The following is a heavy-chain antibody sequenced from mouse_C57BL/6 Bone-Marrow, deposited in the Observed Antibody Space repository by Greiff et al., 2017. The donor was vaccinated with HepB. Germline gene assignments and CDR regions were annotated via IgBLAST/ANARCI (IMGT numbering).Heavy chain of an antibody. J-gene: IGHJ4*01. CDR1: GYTFTSYW. CDR2: IYPGDGDT. CDR3: ALAYYSNYDAMDY. D-gene: IGHD2-5*01. V-gene: IGHV1-55*01. Sequence: QVQLQQPGAELVKPGASVKMSCKASGYTFTSYWITWVKQRPGQGLEWIGDIYPGDGDTNYNGKFKGKATLTADKSSSTAYMQLSSLTSEDSAVYFCALAYYSNYDAMDYWGQGTSVTVSS.